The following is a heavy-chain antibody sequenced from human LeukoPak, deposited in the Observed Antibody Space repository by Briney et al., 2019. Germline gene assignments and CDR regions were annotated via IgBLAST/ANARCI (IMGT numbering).Heavy chain of an antibody. D-gene: IGHD1-26*01. CDR1: GGSISSSSYY. CDR3: ARDVGPDY. CDR2: IYYSGST. V-gene: IGHV4-61*01. J-gene: IGHJ4*02. Sequence: PSETLSLTCTVSGGSISSSSYYWGWIRQPPGKGLEWIGYIYYSGSTNYNPSLKSRVTISVDTSKNQLSLKLRSMTAADTAVYYCARDVGPDYWGQGTLVTVSS.